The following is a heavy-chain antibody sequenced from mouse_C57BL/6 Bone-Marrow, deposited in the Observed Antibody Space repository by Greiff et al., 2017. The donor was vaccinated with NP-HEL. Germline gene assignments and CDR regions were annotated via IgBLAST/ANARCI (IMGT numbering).Heavy chain of an antibody. CDR2: ISYDGSN. J-gene: IGHJ4*01. CDR3: AIYDYDPLYAMDY. D-gene: IGHD2-4*01. Sequence: EVQLQESGPGLVKPSQSLSLTCSVTGYSITSGYYWNWIRQFPGNKLEWMGYISYDGSNNYNPSLKNRISITRDTSKNQFFLKLNSVTTEDTATYYCAIYDYDPLYAMDYWGQGTSVTVSS. V-gene: IGHV3-6*01. CDR1: GYSITSGYY.